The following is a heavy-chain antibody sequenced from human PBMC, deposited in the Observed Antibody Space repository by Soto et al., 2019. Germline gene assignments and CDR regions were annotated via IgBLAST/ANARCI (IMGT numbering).Heavy chain of an antibody. CDR1: GFTFSSYA. D-gene: IGHD2-15*01. V-gene: IGHV3-30*04. Sequence: GGSLRLSCAASGFTFSSYAMHWVRQAPGKGLEWVAVISYDGSNKYYADSVKGRFTISRDNSKNTLYLQMNSLRAEDTAVYYCARDNCSGGSCYYFDYWGQGTLVTVSS. CDR2: ISYDGSNK. CDR3: ARDNCSGGSCYYFDY. J-gene: IGHJ4*02.